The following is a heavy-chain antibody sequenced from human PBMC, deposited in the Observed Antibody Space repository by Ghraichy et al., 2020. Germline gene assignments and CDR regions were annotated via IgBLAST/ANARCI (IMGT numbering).Heavy chain of an antibody. CDR2: VHYSGST. CDR3: VRSGDVLVGLGIDS. Sequence: SETLSLTCTVSGGSISGYYWSWIRQTPGKGLEWIGYVHYSGSTDYNPSFRSRVTISRDPSKNQFSLKLRSVTASDTAGYYCVRSGDVLVGLGIDSWGQGALVTVSS. D-gene: IGHD3-9*01. CDR1: GGSISGYY. J-gene: IGHJ4*02. V-gene: IGHV4-59*08.